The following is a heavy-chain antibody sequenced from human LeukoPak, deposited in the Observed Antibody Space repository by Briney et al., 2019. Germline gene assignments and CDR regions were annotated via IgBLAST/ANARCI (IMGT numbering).Heavy chain of an antibody. D-gene: IGHD6-19*01. Sequence: PSETLSLTCTVSGGSISSSSYYWGWIRQPPGKGLEWIGSIYYSGSTNYNPSLKSRVTISVDTSKNQFSLKLSSVTAADTAVYYCARGKAVAGTHRENDYWGQGTLVTVSS. V-gene: IGHV4-39*07. J-gene: IGHJ4*02. CDR1: GGSISSSSYY. CDR3: ARGKAVAGTHRENDY. CDR2: IYYSGST.